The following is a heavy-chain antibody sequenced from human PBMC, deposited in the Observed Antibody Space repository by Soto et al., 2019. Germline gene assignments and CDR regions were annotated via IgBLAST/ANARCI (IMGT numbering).Heavy chain of an antibody. CDR1: GYTLTELS. V-gene: IGHV1-69*13. D-gene: IGHD2-2*01. Sequence: SVKVSCKVSGYTLTELSMHWVRQATGQGLEWIGRVIPIFGIPTYAQKFQGRVTITADESTSTAYMELSSLRSDDTAVYYCAREDRDRETGLVPAAIDGMDVWGQGTTVTVSS. J-gene: IGHJ6*02. CDR3: AREDRDRETGLVPAAIDGMDV. CDR2: VIPIFGIP.